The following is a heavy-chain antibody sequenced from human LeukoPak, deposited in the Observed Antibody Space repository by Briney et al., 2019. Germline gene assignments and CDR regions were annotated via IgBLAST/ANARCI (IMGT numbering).Heavy chain of an antibody. CDR2: INWNGGST. V-gene: IGHV3-20*01. Sequence: GGSLRLSCAASGFTFSSYWMSWVRQAPGKGLEWVSGINWNGGSTGYADSVKGRFTISRDNAKNSLYLQMNSLRAEDTALYHCARLPHPGVAVAGPHYMDVWGKGTTVTISS. CDR3: ARLPHPGVAVAGPHYMDV. CDR1: GFTFSSYW. J-gene: IGHJ6*03. D-gene: IGHD6-19*01.